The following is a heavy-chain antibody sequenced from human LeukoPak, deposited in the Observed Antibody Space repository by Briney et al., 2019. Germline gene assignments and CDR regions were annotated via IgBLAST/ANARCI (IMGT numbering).Heavy chain of an antibody. CDR2: IYTSGST. Sequence: SETLSLICTVSGGSISSGSYYWSWIRQPAGKGLEWIGRIYTSGSTNYNPSLQSRVTISVDTSKNQFSLKLSSVTAADTAVYYCAGGYYDFWSGSRALNAFDIWGQGTMVTVSS. J-gene: IGHJ3*02. V-gene: IGHV4-61*02. CDR1: GGSISSGSYY. CDR3: AGGYYDFWSGSRALNAFDI. D-gene: IGHD3-3*01.